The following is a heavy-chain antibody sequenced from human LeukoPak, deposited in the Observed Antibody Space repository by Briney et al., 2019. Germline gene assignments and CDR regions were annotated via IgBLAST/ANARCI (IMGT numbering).Heavy chain of an antibody. CDR3: TINRDPGAYGKFDP. V-gene: IGHV3-74*03. Sequence: AGGSLRLSCAVSGSSINNYWMHWVRQAPGKGLVWVSRINSDGRSTTYADSVKGRFTISRDNAKNTLYLQVNSLTVEDTAIYYCTINRDPGAYGKFDPWGQGTLVTVSS. J-gene: IGHJ5*02. D-gene: IGHD3-16*01. CDR1: GSSINNYW. CDR2: INSDGRST.